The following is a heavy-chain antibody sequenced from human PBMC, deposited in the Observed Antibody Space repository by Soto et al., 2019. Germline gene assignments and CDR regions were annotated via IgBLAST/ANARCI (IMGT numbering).Heavy chain of an antibody. V-gene: IGHV3-23*01. CDR3: AKVAGGLGYFDL. CDR1: VFTFSDYA. CDR2: ISATGGNI. D-gene: IGHD3-16*01. Sequence: GGALRLSCVASVFTFSDYAMTWVRQAPGKGLEWVATISATGGNIEYTDSLKGRFTISRDNSKNTLYLQLNGLTSDDTAVHYCAKVAGGLGYFDLWGRGTLVTVSS. J-gene: IGHJ2*01.